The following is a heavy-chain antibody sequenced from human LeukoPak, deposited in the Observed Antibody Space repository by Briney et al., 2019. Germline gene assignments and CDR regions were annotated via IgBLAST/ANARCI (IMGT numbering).Heavy chain of an antibody. CDR3: ARDHHSSGWSRGFDY. Sequence: GGSLRLSCAASGFTFSSYSTNWVRQAPGKGLEWVSSISSSSSYIYYADSVKGRFTISRDNAKNSLYLQTNSLRAEDTAMYYCARDHHSSGWSRGFDYWGQGTLVTVSS. J-gene: IGHJ4*02. CDR1: GFTFSSYS. D-gene: IGHD6-19*01. CDR2: ISSSSSYI. V-gene: IGHV3-21*01.